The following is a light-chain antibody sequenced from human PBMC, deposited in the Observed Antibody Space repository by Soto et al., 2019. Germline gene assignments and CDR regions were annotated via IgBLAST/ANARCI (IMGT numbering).Light chain of an antibody. CDR3: WSYAGSSTFDV. Sequence: EHPSVSGSPGQSIAISCTGSGSDVRNYHLVSWYQQYPGKAPKLIIYECSKRPSGVSNRFSGSRSCNTASLTISGLQPEAEADYYCWSYAGSSTFDVYGPATKVTVL. CDR1: GSDVRNYHL. V-gene: IGLV2-23*03. CDR2: ECS. J-gene: IGLJ1*01.